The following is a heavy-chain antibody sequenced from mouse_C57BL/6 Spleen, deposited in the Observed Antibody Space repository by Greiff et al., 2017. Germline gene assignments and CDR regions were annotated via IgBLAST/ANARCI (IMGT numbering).Heavy chain of an antibody. CDR2: IRNKANGYTT. CDR3: ARSYYYGSTREGYFDY. V-gene: IGHV7-3*01. J-gene: IGHJ2*01. CDR1: GFTFTDYY. D-gene: IGHD1-1*01. Sequence: EVHLVESGGGLVQPGGSLSLSCAASGFTFTDYYMSWVRQPPGKALEWLGFIRNKANGYTTEYSASVKGRFTISRDNSQSILYLQMNALRAEDNATYYCARSYYYGSTREGYFDYWGQGTTLTVSS.